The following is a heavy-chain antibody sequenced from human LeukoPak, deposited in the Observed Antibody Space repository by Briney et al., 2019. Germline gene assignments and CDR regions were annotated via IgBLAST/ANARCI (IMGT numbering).Heavy chain of an antibody. V-gene: IGHV4-4*07. J-gene: IGHJ3*02. D-gene: IGHD4-17*01. CDR1: GGSISSYY. CDR2: IYTSGST. Sequence: SETLSLTCTVSGGSISSYYWSWIRQPAGKGLEWIGRIYTSGSTNYNPSLKSRVTISVDTSKNQFSLKLSSVTAADTAVYYCARVMTTVTPDAFDIWGQGTMVTVSS. CDR3: ARVMTTVTPDAFDI.